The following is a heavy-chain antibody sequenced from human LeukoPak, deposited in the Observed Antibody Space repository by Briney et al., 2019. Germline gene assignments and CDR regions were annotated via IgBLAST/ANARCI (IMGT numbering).Heavy chain of an antibody. Sequence: ASVKVSCKASGGTFSTFTFNWVRQAPGQGLEWMGTKLPIFDTPNYAQEFQGRVTITTDESTSTAYMELRSLRSDDTAMYYCAKDRGETAGSDAFDVWGQGTLVTVSP. V-gene: IGHV1-69*05. CDR2: KLPIFDTP. D-gene: IGHD5-18*01. CDR1: GGTFSTFT. J-gene: IGHJ3*01. CDR3: AKDRGETAGSDAFDV.